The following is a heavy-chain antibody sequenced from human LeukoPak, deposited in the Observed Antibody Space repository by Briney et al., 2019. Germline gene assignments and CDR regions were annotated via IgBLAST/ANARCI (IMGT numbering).Heavy chain of an antibody. CDR2: ISAYNGNT. D-gene: IGHD2-15*01. CDR1: GYTFTSYG. Sequence: ASVRVSCKASGYTFTSYGISWVRQAPGQGLEWMGWISAYNGNTNYAQKLQGRVTMTTDTSTSTAYMELRSLRSDDTAVYYCARTRYCSGGSCLDYWGQGTLVTVSS. CDR3: ARTRYCSGGSCLDY. J-gene: IGHJ4*02. V-gene: IGHV1-18*01.